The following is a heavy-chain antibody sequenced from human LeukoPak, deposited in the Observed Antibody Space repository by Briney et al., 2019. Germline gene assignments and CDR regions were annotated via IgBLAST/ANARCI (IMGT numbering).Heavy chain of an antibody. Sequence: GGSLRLSCGASGFPSSNYDMHWVRQAPGKGLDWVSAIDTVGNTYYSGSVKGRFTISRENAQNSLFLQMNSLRDGDTALYYCIRIRTREHQYGMDVWGQGTLVTVSS. CDR3: IRIRTREHQYGMDV. J-gene: IGHJ6*02. CDR2: IDTVGNT. V-gene: IGHV3-13*01. CDR1: GFPSSNYD. D-gene: IGHD1-26*01.